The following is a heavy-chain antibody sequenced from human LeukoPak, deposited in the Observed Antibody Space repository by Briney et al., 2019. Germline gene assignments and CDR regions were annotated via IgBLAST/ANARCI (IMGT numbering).Heavy chain of an antibody. CDR3: ARVSTSVVPSFDY. V-gene: IGHV4-39*07. CDR2: IYYSGST. J-gene: IGHJ4*02. D-gene: IGHD4-23*01. Sequence: SETLSLTCTVSGGSISSSSYYWGWIRQPPGKGLEWIGSIYYSGSTYYNPSLKSRVTISVDTSKNQFSLKLSSVTAADTAVYYCARVSTSVVPSFDYWGQGALVTVSS. CDR1: GGSISSSSYY.